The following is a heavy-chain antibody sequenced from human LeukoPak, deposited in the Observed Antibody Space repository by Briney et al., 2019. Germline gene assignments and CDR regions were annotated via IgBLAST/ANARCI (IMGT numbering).Heavy chain of an antibody. D-gene: IGHD1-7*01. CDR1: GFTFGDYA. Sequence: GGSLRLSCTASGFTFGDYAMSWVRHAPGKGLEWVGFIRSKAYGGTTEYAASVQGRFTISRDDSKSIAYLQMNSLKTEDTAVYYCTRGELIADAFDIWGQGTMVTVSS. V-gene: IGHV3-49*04. CDR2: IRSKAYGGTT. CDR3: TRGELIADAFDI. J-gene: IGHJ3*02.